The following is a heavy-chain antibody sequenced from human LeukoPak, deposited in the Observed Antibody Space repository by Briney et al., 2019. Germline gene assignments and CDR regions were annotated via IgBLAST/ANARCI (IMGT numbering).Heavy chain of an antibody. Sequence: SVKVSCKASGGTFSSYAISWVRQAPGQGLEWMGRVIPIFGTANYAQKFQGRVTITTDESTSTAYMELSSLRSEDTAVYYCARDQTRYYYDSSGYHNWFDPWGQGTLVTVSS. J-gene: IGHJ5*02. CDR3: ARDQTRYYYDSSGYHNWFDP. CDR1: GGTFSSYA. CDR2: VIPIFGTA. D-gene: IGHD3-22*01. V-gene: IGHV1-69*05.